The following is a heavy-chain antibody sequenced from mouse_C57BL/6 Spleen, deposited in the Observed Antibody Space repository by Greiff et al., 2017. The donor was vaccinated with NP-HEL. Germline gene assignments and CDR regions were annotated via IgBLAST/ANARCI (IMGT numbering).Heavy chain of an antibody. CDR2: ISYDGSN. CDR3: AMDDDGYYDAMDY. Sequence: EVQLQESGPGLVKPSQSLYLTCSVTGYSITSGYYWNWIRQFPGNKLEWMGYISYDGSNNYNPSLKNRISITRDTSKDQFFLKWNSVTTEDTAKYYCAMDDDGYYDAMDYWGQGTSVTVSS. V-gene: IGHV3-6*01. CDR1: GYSITSGYY. J-gene: IGHJ4*01. D-gene: IGHD2-3*01.